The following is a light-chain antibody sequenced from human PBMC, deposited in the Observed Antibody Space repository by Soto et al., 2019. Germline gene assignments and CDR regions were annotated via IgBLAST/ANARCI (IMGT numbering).Light chain of an antibody. CDR2: AAS. Sequence: DIQMTQSPSSLSASVGDRVTITCRASQHISIYLNWYQQRPGTAPKLLIFAASSLQSGVPSRFSGSGSGTDFTLTISSLQPEDFATYFCQQSYSAPPWTFGQGTKVEVK. CDR3: QQSYSAPPWT. J-gene: IGKJ1*01. V-gene: IGKV1-39*01. CDR1: QHISIY.